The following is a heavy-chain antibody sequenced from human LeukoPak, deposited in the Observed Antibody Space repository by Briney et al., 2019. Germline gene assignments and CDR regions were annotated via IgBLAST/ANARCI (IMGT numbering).Heavy chain of an antibody. D-gene: IGHD2-8*01. V-gene: IGHV4-38-2*01. CDR2: IYHSETT. J-gene: IGHJ4*02. CDR1: GSSISSGNY. CDR3: ARLELGSCIDGGCSYYFPY. Sequence: PSETLSLTCVVSGSSISSGNYWGWIRQPPGQGLQWIGNIYHSETTFYNPSLTSRVVMSVDTSKNQFSLRLNSMAVADTAVYYCARLELGSCIDGGCSYYFPYWGQGILVTVSS.